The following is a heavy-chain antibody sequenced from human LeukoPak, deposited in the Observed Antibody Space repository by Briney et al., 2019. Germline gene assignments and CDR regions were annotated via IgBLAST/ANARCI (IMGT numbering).Heavy chain of an antibody. D-gene: IGHD3-22*01. V-gene: IGHV3-48*03. CDR3: ARVFTAPYHDSSGYPGD. J-gene: IGHJ4*02. Sequence: GGSLRLSCAASGFTFSSYEMNWVRQAPGKGLEWVSYISSSGSTIYYADSVKGRFTISRDNAKNSLYLQMNSLRAEDTAVYYCARVFTAPYHDSSGYPGDWGQGTLVTVSS. CDR2: ISSSGSTI. CDR1: GFTFSSYE.